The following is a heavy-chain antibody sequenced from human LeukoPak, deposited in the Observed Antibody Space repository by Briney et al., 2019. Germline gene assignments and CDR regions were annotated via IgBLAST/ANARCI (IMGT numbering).Heavy chain of an antibody. V-gene: IGHV3-13*01. Sequence: GGSLRLSCAASGFTFSSYDMHWVRHATGKGLEWVSAIGTAGDTYYPGSVKGRFTISRENAKNSLYLQMNSLRAGDTAVYYCARGADSGSYPDYWGQGTLVTVSS. J-gene: IGHJ4*02. D-gene: IGHD1-26*01. CDR2: IGTAGDT. CDR3: ARGADSGSYPDY. CDR1: GFTFSSYD.